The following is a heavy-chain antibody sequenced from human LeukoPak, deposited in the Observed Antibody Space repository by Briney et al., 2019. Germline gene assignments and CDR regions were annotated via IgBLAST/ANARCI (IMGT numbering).Heavy chain of an antibody. CDR3: ATDRDGYNFGYFDY. V-gene: IGHV3-23*01. CDR1: GFTFSSYA. Sequence: PGGSLRLSCAASGFTFSSYAMSWVRQAPGKGLEWVSAISGSGGSTYYADSVKGRLTISRDNSKNTLYLQMNSLRAEDTAVYYCATDRDGYNFGYFDYWGQGTLVTVSS. D-gene: IGHD5-24*01. J-gene: IGHJ4*02. CDR2: ISGSGGST.